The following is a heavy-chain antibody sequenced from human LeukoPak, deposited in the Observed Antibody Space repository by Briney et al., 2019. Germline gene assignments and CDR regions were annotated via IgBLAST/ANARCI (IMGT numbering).Heavy chain of an antibody. D-gene: IGHD3-9*01. CDR1: GFTFSSYG. CDR3: AKGPNYDILTGWRKTYNGFDV. V-gene: IGHV3-30*02. Sequence: GGSLRLSCAASGFTFSSYGMHWVRQAPGKGLEWVAFIRNVGSNKYYADSVKGRFTISRDNSKNMVYLQMNSLSAEDTAVYYCAKGPNYDILTGWRKTYNGFDVWGQGTMVTVSS. CDR2: IRNVGSNK. J-gene: IGHJ3*01.